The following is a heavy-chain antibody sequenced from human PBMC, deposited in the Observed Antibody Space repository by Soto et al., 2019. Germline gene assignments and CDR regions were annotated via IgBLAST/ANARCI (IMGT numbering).Heavy chain of an antibody. Sequence: ASVKVSCKASGYTFTSYDINWARQATGQGLEWMGWMNPNSGNTGYAQKFQGRVTMTRNTSISTAYMELSSLRSEDTAVYYCARGCYCSGGSCSFRDAFDIWGQGTMVTVSS. V-gene: IGHV1-8*01. CDR2: MNPNSGNT. CDR1: GYTFTSYD. D-gene: IGHD2-15*01. CDR3: ARGCYCSGGSCSFRDAFDI. J-gene: IGHJ3*02.